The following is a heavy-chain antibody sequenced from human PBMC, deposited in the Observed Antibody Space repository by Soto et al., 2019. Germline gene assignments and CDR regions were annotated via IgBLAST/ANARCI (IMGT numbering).Heavy chain of an antibody. J-gene: IGHJ4*01. CDR1: GYTFTGYY. Sequence: ASVKVSCKASGYTFTGYYMHWVRQAPGQGLEWMGWINPKSGATNYAQNFQGRVTMTRDTSISTAYMELSRLRSDDTAVYYCARDRGYSSSNACCNFDHWGHATLVTLSS. CDR3: ARDRGYSSSNACCNFDH. CDR2: INPKSGAT. D-gene: IGHD2-2*01. V-gene: IGHV1-2*02.